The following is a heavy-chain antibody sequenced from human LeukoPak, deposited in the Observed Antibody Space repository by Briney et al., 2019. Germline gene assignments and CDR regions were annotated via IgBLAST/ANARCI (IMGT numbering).Heavy chain of an antibody. V-gene: IGHV3-73*01. D-gene: IGHD4-17*01. Sequence: PGGSLRLSCAASGFSLSGSAMHWVRQASGKGLEWVGRIRSKANSYATAYAASVNGRFTISRNDSKNTAYLQLNSLKTEDTAVYYCTSPKRYGDYGNDYWGQGTLVTVSS. CDR2: IRSKANSYAT. J-gene: IGHJ4*02. CDR3: TSPKRYGDYGNDY. CDR1: GFSLSGSA.